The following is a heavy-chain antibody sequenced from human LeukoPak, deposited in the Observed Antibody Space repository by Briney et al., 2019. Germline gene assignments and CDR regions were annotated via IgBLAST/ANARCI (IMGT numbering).Heavy chain of an antibody. CDR1: GFTFDDYG. V-gene: IGHV3-66*02. Sequence: GGSLRLSCAASGFTFDDYGMSWVRQAPGKGLEWVSVIYSGGSTYYADSVKGRFTISRDNSKNTLYLQMNSLRAEDTAEYYCARGYSSGWYPPLDAFDIWGQGTMVTVSS. J-gene: IGHJ3*02. D-gene: IGHD6-19*01. CDR2: IYSGGST. CDR3: ARGYSSGWYPPLDAFDI.